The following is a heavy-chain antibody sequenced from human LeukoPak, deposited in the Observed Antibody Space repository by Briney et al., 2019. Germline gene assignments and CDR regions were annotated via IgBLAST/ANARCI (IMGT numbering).Heavy chain of an antibody. J-gene: IGHJ6*02. CDR3: ARALYYYDSSGYPYYYYYGMDV. V-gene: IGHV1-69*13. D-gene: IGHD3-22*01. Sequence: SVKVSCKASGGTFISYAISWVRQAPGQGLEWMGGIIPIFGTANYAQKFQGRVTITADESTSTAYMELSSLRSEDTAVYYCARALYYYDSSGYPYYYYYGMDVWGQGTTVTVSS. CDR2: IIPIFGTA. CDR1: GGTFISYA.